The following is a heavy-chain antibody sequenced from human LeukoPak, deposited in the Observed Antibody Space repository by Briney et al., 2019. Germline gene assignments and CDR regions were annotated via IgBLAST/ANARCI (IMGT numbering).Heavy chain of an antibody. V-gene: IGHV4-38-2*02. D-gene: IGHD4-17*01. J-gene: IGHJ4*01. Sequence: PSETLSVTCTVSGYSISNNFYWAWIRQSPGKGLEWIVSISHSWSTYYNPSLKSRVTISVDTSKNQFSLKLTSVTAADTAVYYCARAPGTTFDYWGHGNMVTVSS. CDR1: GYSISNNFY. CDR3: ARAPGTTFDY. CDR2: ISHSWST.